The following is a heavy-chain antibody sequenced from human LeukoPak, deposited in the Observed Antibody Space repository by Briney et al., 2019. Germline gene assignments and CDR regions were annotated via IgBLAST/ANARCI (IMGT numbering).Heavy chain of an antibody. CDR2: IRYDGSNK. J-gene: IGHJ1*01. D-gene: IGHD6-13*01. V-gene: IGHV3-30*02. CDR3: AKDHRPQYSSSWAEYFQH. CDR1: GYTFTSYG. Sequence: SCKASGYTFTSYGMHWVRQAPGKGLEWVAFIRYDGSNKYYADSVKGRFTISRDNSKNTLYLQMSSLRAEDTAVYYCAKDHRPQYSSSWAEYFQHWGQGTLVTVSS.